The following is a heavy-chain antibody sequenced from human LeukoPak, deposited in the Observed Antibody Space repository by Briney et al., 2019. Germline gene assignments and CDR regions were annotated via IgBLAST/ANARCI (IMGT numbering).Heavy chain of an antibody. Sequence: SQTLSLTCTVSGGSISSGSYYWSWIRQPAGKGLEWIGRIYTSGSTNYNPSLKSRVTMSVDTSKNQFSLKLSSVTAADTAVYYCARDSNMVGFYYYYMDVWGKGTTVTVSS. D-gene: IGHD3-10*01. CDR1: GGSISSGSYY. CDR2: IYTSGST. CDR3: ARDSNMVGFYYYYMDV. J-gene: IGHJ6*03. V-gene: IGHV4-61*02.